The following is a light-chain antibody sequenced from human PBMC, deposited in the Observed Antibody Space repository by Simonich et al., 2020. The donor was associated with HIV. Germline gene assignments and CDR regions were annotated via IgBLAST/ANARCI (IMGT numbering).Light chain of an antibody. CDR1: QSVLSSSDNKKY. V-gene: IGKV4-1*01. J-gene: IGKJ1*01. Sequence: DIVMTQSPDSLAVSLGERATINCKSSQSVLSSSDNKKYLAWYQQKPGQPPNLLIYWESSRESGVPDRFSGSGSGTHFSLNISSLQAEDAAVYYCQQYYITPHTFGQGTKVEIK. CDR2: WES. CDR3: QQYYITPHT.